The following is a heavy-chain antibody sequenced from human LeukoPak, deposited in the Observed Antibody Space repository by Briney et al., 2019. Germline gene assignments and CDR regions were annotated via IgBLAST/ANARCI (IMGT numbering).Heavy chain of an antibody. CDR2: TNSDGSIT. J-gene: IGHJ4*02. CDR1: GFTFSSYW. D-gene: IGHD2-15*01. Sequence: GGSLRLSCAAPGFTFSSYWMHWVRQAPGKGLVWVSRTNSDGSITSYADSVKGRFTISRDNAKSTLYLQMNSLRAEDTAVYYCARSCSGGSCSQMGTLHWGQGTLVTVSS. CDR3: ARSCSGGSCSQMGTLH. V-gene: IGHV3-74*01.